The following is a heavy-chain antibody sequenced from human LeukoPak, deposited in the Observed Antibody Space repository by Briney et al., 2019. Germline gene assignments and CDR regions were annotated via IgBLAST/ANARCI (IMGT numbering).Heavy chain of an antibody. CDR2: IGTAGDT. D-gene: IGHD2-21*02. CDR1: GFTFSSYD. CDR3: ARYDGGDLNDAFDI. Sequence: PGGSLRLSCAASGFTFSSYDMHWVRQATGKGLEWVSAIGTAGDTYYPGSVKGRFTISRENAKNSLYLQMNSLRAEDTAVYYCARYDGGDLNDAFDIWGQGTLVTVSS. V-gene: IGHV3-13*01. J-gene: IGHJ3*02.